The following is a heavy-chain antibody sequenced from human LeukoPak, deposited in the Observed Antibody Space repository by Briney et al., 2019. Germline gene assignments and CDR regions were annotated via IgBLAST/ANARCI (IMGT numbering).Heavy chain of an antibody. J-gene: IGHJ4*02. V-gene: IGHV3-30*02. Sequence: GGSLRLSCAASGFTFSSYGMHWVRQAPGKGLEWVAFIRYDGSNKYYADSVKGRFTISRDNAKNSLYLQMNSLRAEDTAVYYCAREGEGYSGYDYVRFDYWGQGTLVTVSS. CDR3: AREGEGYSGYDYVRFDY. D-gene: IGHD5-12*01. CDR1: GFTFSSYG. CDR2: IRYDGSNK.